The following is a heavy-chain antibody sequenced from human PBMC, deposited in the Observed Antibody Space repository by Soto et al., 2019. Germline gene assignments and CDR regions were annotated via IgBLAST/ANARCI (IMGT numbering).Heavy chain of an antibody. CDR2: IYYSGST. J-gene: IGHJ5*01. CDR1: GGSISSYY. CDR3: ARFSEYGSGSDGVFKPLNLFDS. D-gene: IGHD3-10*01. Sequence: PSETLSLTCTVSGGSISSYYWSWIRQPPGKGLEWIGYIYYSGSTNYNPSLKSRVTISVDTSKNQFSLKLSSVTAADTAVYYCARFSEYGSGSDGVFKPLNLFDSWGQGTLVTVAS. V-gene: IGHV4-59*08.